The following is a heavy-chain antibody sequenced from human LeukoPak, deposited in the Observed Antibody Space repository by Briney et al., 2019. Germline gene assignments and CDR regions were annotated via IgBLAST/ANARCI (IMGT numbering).Heavy chain of an antibody. CDR1: GYSFTSYW. J-gene: IGHJ4*02. V-gene: IGHV5-51*01. CDR3: ARQHALGPNIGDYVDY. Sequence: ESLKISCKGSGYSFTSYWIGWVRQMPGKGLECMGIIYPGDSDTRYSPSFQGQVTISADKSISTAYLQWSSLKASDTAMYYCARQHALGPNIGDYVDYWGQGTLVTVSS. D-gene: IGHD2/OR15-2a*01. CDR2: IYPGDSDT.